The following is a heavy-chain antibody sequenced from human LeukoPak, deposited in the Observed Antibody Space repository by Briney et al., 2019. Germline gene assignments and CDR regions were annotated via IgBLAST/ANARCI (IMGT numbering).Heavy chain of an antibody. CDR2: IYYSGST. D-gene: IGHD3-3*01. V-gene: IGHV4-59*01. J-gene: IGHJ3*02. CDR1: GGSISSCY. CDR3: ARYYDFWSGYYRGDAFDI. Sequence: PSETLSLTCTVSGGSISSCYWSWIRQPPGKGLEWIGYIYYSGSTNYNPSLKSRVTISVDTSKNQFSLKLSSVTAADTAVYYCARYYDFWSGYYRGDAFDIWGQGTMVTVSS.